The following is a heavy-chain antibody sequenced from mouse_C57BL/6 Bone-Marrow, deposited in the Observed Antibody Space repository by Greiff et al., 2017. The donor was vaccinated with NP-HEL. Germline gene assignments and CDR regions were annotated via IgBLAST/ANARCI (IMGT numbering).Heavy chain of an antibody. CDR2: IDPEDGDT. Sequence: EVMLQQSGAELVRPGASVKLSCTASGFNIKDYYMHWVKQRPEQGLEWIGRIDPEDGDTEYAPKFQGKATMTADTSSNTAYLQLSSLTSEATAVYYCTTTVVADWYFDVWGTGTTVTVSS. J-gene: IGHJ1*03. V-gene: IGHV14-1*01. D-gene: IGHD1-1*01. CDR3: TTTVVADWYFDV. CDR1: GFNIKDYY.